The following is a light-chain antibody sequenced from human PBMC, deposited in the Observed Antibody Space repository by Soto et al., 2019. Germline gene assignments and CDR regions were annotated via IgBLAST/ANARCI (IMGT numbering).Light chain of an antibody. Sequence: DIQMTQSPSSLSASVGDRVTITCRASQNIRNYLNWYQQTPGKASKLLIYAAYSLQSGVTSRFSGSGSGTAFTPTISSLQPEDSATYYCQQSSSTPYSFGQGTKLEIK. J-gene: IGKJ2*03. CDR3: QQSSSTPYS. V-gene: IGKV1-39*01. CDR1: QNIRNY. CDR2: AAY.